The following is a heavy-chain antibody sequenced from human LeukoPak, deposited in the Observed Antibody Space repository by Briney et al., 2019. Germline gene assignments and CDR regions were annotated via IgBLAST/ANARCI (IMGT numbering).Heavy chain of an antibody. Sequence: ASLKVSCKASGYTFTSYYMHWVRQAPGQGLEWMGIINPSGGSTSYAQKFQGRVTMTRDMSTSTVYMELSSLRSEDTAVYYCEREEGYDFWSGPRGFDPWGQGTLVTVSS. CDR2: INPSGGST. V-gene: IGHV1-46*01. CDR1: GYTFTSYY. D-gene: IGHD3-3*01. J-gene: IGHJ5*02. CDR3: EREEGYDFWSGPRGFDP.